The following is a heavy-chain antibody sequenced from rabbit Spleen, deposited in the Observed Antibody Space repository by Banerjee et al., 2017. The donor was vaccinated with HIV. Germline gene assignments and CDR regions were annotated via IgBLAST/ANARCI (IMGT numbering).Heavy chain of an antibody. V-gene: IGHV1S45*01. CDR3: ARDQGYSYNFATGDFDL. J-gene: IGHJ4*01. Sequence: QQQLEESGGGLVKPGGTLTLTCKASGIDFSNYFYMCWVRQAPGKGLEWIACIDVVKTNSQYYASWAKGRFTISKTSSTTVTLQMTSLTAADTAIYFCARDQGYSYNFATGDFDLWGPGTLVTVS. CDR1: GIDFSNYFY. D-gene: IGHD6-1*01. CDR2: IDVVKTNSQ.